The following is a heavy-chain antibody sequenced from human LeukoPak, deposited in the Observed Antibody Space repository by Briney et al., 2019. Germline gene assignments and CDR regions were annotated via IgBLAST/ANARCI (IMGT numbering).Heavy chain of an antibody. Sequence: GASVKVSCKASGYTFTSYDINWVRQATGQGLEWMGWMNPNSGNTGYAQKFQGRVTMTRNTSISTACMELSSLRSEDTAVYYCARMSMVRGVPPYYYMDVWGKGTTVTISS. CDR3: ARMSMVRGVPPYYYMDV. D-gene: IGHD3-10*01. J-gene: IGHJ6*03. V-gene: IGHV1-8*01. CDR2: MNPNSGNT. CDR1: GYTFTSYD.